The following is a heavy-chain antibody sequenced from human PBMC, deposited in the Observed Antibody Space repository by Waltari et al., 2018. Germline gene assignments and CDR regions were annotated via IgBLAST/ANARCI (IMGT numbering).Heavy chain of an antibody. Sequence: EVQLVESGGDLVQPGGSLRLSCVVSGFTLSDYGMTWVGQVRGRGREWMSFLFSIGRTNNRDSVKGRYTISRDESKNTLFLEMNNLRPDDTAKYYCAKMGGLYISGWPDSTSYMDVWGKGTTVTVSS. D-gene: IGHD3-22*01. V-gene: IGHV3-23*03. CDR2: LFSIGRT. CDR1: GFTLSDYG. J-gene: IGHJ6*04. CDR3: AKMGGLYISGWPDSTSYMDV.